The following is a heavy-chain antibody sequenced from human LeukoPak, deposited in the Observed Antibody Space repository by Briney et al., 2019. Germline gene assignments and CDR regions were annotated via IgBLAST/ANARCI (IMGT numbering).Heavy chain of an antibody. Sequence: GASVKVSCKVSGYTLTELSMHWVRQTPGKGLEWMGGFDPEDGETIYAQKFQGRVTMTEDTSTDTAYMELSSLRSEDTAVYYCATTAPHSSGYDYEDAFDIWAKGQWSPSLQ. D-gene: IGHD3-22*01. CDR1: GYTLTELS. CDR2: FDPEDGET. J-gene: IGHJ3*02. CDR3: ATTAPHSSGYDYEDAFDI. V-gene: IGHV1-24*01.